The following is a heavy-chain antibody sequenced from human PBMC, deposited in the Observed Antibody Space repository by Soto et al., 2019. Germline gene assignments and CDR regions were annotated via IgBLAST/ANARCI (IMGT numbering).Heavy chain of an antibody. CDR1: GVTFSNAA. J-gene: IGHJ6*02. CDR2: IIPIVGGA. Sequence: VQVVQSVAEAEKPGSSVKLSCEVSGVTFSNAAFSWVRQAPGQGLEWMGGIIPIVGGAKYAQKFQGRFEIHPAELPDILSNEVTTLTIDNTPVSFSASGGQYRHQAIITEYFGMDVWGQGTTVTVS. CDR3: ASGGQYRHQAIITEYFGMDV. D-gene: IGHD2-2*02. V-gene: IGHV1-69*01.